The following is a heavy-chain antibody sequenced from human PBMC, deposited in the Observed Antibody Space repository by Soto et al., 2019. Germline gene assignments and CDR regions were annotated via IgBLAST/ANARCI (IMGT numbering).Heavy chain of an antibody. CDR1: GFTFSSYA. V-gene: IGHV3-20*04. Sequence: PGGSLRLSCAASGFTFSSYAMSWVRQAPGKGLEWVSAISWNSGNIGYADSVKGRFTISRDNAKNSLYLQMNSLRAEDTALYYCARDLQTKWELLVPNGYWGQGTLVTVSS. D-gene: IGHD1-26*01. CDR2: ISWNSGNI. CDR3: ARDLQTKWELLVPNGY. J-gene: IGHJ4*02.